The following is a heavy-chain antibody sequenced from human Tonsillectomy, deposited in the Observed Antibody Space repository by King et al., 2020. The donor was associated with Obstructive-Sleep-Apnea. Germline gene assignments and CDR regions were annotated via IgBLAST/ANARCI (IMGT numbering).Heavy chain of an antibody. CDR3: ARERAAGTNCFDP. D-gene: IGHD6-13*01. Sequence: QLQESGPGLVKPSETLSLTCTVSGGSISSSNYYWGWIRQPPGKGLEWIGNIYYGGRTYYNPSLKSRVTISVDTSKNQFSLKLSSVTAADTAVYYCARERAAGTNCFDPWGQGTLVTVS. CDR2: IYYGGRT. V-gene: IGHV4-39*07. J-gene: IGHJ5*02. CDR1: GGSISSSNYY.